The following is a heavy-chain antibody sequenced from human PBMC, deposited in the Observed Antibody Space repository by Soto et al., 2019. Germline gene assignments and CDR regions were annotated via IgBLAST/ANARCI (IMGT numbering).Heavy chain of an antibody. J-gene: IGHJ4*02. V-gene: IGHV3-73*01. Sequence: GGSLRLSCAASGFTFSGSAMHWVRQASGKGLEWVGRIRSKANSYATAYAASVKGRFTISRDDSKNTAYLQMNSLKTEDTAVYYCTSLISGWYVWGQGTLVTVSS. CDR1: GFTFSGSA. CDR2: IRSKANSYAT. D-gene: IGHD6-19*01. CDR3: TSLISGWYV.